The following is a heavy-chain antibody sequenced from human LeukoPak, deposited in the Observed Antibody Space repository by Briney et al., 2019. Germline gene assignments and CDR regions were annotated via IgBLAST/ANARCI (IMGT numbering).Heavy chain of an antibody. Sequence: SETLSLTCTVSGGSISSSTYYWGWIRQPPGKGLEWIGSIFYSGNTYYNPSLKSRVTISVDTSKNQFSLKLSSVTAADTAVYYCARRQKYSSSWYMSVAGPDYFYWGQGTLVTVSS. D-gene: IGHD6-13*01. CDR2: IFYSGNT. J-gene: IGHJ4*02. CDR3: ARRQKYSSSWYMSVAGPDYFY. CDR1: GGSISSSTYY. V-gene: IGHV4-39*01.